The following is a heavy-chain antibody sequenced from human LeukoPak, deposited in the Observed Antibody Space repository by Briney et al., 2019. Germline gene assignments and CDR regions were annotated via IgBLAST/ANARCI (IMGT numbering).Heavy chain of an antibody. V-gene: IGHV4-59*12. Sequence: SETLSLTCTVSGGSISSYYWSWIRQPPGKGLEWIGYIYYSGSTNYNPSLKSRVTISVDTSKNQFSLKLSSVTAADTAVYYCARADYYGSGSYIYWGQGTLVTVSS. CDR2: IYYSGST. J-gene: IGHJ4*02. D-gene: IGHD3-10*01. CDR1: GGSISSYY. CDR3: ARADYYGSGSYIY.